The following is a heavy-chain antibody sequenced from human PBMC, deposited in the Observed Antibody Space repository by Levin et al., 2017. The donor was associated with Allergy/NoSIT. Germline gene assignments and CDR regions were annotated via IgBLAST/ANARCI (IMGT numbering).Heavy chain of an antibody. CDR1: GFTFSDHY. J-gene: IGHJ4*02. Sequence: PGGSLRLSCAASGFTFSDHYMDWVRQAPGKGLEWVGRSRNKANSYSTDYAASVKGRFTVSRDDSKNSVYLQMNSLNTEDTAVYYCLSGFCRGGSCYSPVGTYWGQGTLVTVSS. V-gene: IGHV3-72*01. CDR3: LSGFCRGGSCYSPVGTY. CDR2: SRNKANSYST. D-gene: IGHD2-15*01.